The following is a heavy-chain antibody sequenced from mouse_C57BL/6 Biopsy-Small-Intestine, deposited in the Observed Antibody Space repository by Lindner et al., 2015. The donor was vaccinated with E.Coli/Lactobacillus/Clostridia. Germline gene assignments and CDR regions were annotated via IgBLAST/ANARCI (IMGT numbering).Heavy chain of an antibody. Sequence: VQLQESGPGLAKPSQTLSLTCSVTGYSITSDYWNWIRKFPGNKLEYMGYISYSGSTYYNPSLKSRISITRDTSKNQYYLQLNSVTTEDTATYYCARGRYYGSSYRYAMDYWGQGTLVTVSS. J-gene: IGHJ4*01. CDR2: ISYSGST. CDR1: GYSITSDY. D-gene: IGHD1-1*01. CDR3: ARGRYYGSSYRYAMDY. V-gene: IGHV3-8*01.